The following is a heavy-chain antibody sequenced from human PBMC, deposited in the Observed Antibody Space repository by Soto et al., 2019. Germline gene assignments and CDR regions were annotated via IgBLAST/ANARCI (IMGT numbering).Heavy chain of an antibody. V-gene: IGHV3-66*01. CDR3: ARAPYGTYYYYYYMDV. Sequence: SLRLSCAASGFTVSSNYMSWVRQAPGKGLEWVSVIYSGGSTYYADSVKGRFTISRDNSKNTLYLQMNSLRAEDTAVYYCARAPYGTYYYYYYMDVWGKGTTVTVSS. CDR2: IYSGGST. CDR1: GFTVSSNY. D-gene: IGHD1-1*01. J-gene: IGHJ6*03.